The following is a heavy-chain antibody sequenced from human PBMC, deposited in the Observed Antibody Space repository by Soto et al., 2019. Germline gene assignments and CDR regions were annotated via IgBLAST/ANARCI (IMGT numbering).Heavy chain of an antibody. J-gene: IGHJ4*02. D-gene: IGHD6-19*01. Sequence: SETLSLTCTVSGGSISSYYWSWIRQPPGKGLEWIGYIYYSGSTNYNPSLKSRVTISVDTSKNQFSLKLSSVTAAYTAVYYCARDPEDSSGWSFYDYWGQGTLVTVSS. CDR1: GGSISSYY. CDR3: ARDPEDSSGWSFYDY. V-gene: IGHV4-59*01. CDR2: IYYSGST.